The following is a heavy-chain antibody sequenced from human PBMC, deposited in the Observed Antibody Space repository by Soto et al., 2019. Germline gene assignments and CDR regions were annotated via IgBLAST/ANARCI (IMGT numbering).Heavy chain of an antibody. CDR2: IYYSGST. CDR3: ASANRFGEFAFDY. CDR1: GGSIISYY. V-gene: IGHV4-59*08. D-gene: IGHD3-10*01. J-gene: IGHJ4*02. Sequence: SETLSLTCTVSGGSIISYYWSWIRQPPGKGLEWIGYIYYSGSTNYNPSLKSRVTISVDTSKNQFSLKLSSVTAADTAVYYCASANRFGEFAFDYWGQGTLVTVSS.